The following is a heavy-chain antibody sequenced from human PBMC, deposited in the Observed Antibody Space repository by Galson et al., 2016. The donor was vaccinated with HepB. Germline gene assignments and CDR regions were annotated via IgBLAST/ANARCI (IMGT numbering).Heavy chain of an antibody. D-gene: IGHD3-10*01. Sequence: LRLSCAASGFTLSSYAMSWVRQAPGKGLEWVSAISGSGGNSCYADSVKGRFTISRDNSKNTLYVQMHSLRAEDTAVYFCANYLGYGSGRPGYFHSWGQGTLVTVSP. CDR1: GFTLSSYA. V-gene: IGHV3-23*01. CDR2: ISGSGGNS. J-gene: IGHJ4*02. CDR3: ANYLGYGSGRPGYFHS.